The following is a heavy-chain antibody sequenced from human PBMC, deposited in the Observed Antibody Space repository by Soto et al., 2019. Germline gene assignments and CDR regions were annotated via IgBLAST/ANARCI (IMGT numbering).Heavy chain of an antibody. J-gene: IGHJ6*02. CDR2: IVVGSGNT. Sequence: SVKVSCKASGFTFTSSAVQWVRQARGQRLEWIGWIVVGSGNTNYAQKFQERVTITRDMSTSTAYMELSSLRSEDTAVYYCAVGPAYCSGGSCYSGDYYYGMDVWGQGTTVTVSS. D-gene: IGHD2-15*01. V-gene: IGHV1-58*01. CDR1: GFTFTSSA. CDR3: AVGPAYCSGGSCYSGDYYYGMDV.